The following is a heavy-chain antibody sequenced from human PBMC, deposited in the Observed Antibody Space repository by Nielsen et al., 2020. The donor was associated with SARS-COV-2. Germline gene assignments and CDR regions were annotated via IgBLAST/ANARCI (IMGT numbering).Heavy chain of an antibody. CDR2: IYHSGST. Sequence: SETLSLTCTVSGYSISSGYYWGWIRQPPGKGLEWIGSIYHSGSTYYNPSLKSRVTISVDTSKNQFSLKLSSVTAADTAVYYCARVATSGSYLIWGQGTLVTVSS. V-gene: IGHV4-38-2*02. CDR3: ARVATSGSYLI. J-gene: IGHJ4*02. CDR1: GYSISSGYY. D-gene: IGHD3-10*01.